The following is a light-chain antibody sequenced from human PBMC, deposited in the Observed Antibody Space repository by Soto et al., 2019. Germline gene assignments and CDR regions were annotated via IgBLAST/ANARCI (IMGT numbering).Light chain of an antibody. V-gene: IGLV1-40*01. Sequence: QLVLTQPPSVSGAPGQRVTISCTGSSSNIGAGYDVHWYQQLPGTAPKLLIYGNSNRPSGVPDRFSGSKSGTSASLAITGLQAEDEADYYCQSYDSSLSGSYVFGTGNKLTVL. CDR2: GNS. CDR3: QSYDSSLSGSYV. CDR1: SSNIGAGYD. J-gene: IGLJ1*01.